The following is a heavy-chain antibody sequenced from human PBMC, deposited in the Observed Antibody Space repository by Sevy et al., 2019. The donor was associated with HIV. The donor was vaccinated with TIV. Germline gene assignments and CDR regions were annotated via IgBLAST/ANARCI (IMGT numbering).Heavy chain of an antibody. CDR3: AREGGYTSAWSPGNH. Sequence: GGSLRLSCAASGFTFNTHAMHWVRQAPGKGLEWVALISYDGIIKYYADSVKGRLTISSDNSKNTLSLQMNSLRVEDTAVYYCAREGGYTSAWSPGNHWGQRTLVTVSS. V-gene: IGHV3-30*04. J-gene: IGHJ4*02. CDR2: ISYDGIIK. CDR1: GFTFNTHA. D-gene: IGHD6-19*01.